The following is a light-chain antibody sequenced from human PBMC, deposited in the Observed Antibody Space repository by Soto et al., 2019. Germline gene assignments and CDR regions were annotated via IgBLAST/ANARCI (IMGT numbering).Light chain of an antibody. CDR1: QGISSY. V-gene: IGKV1-9*01. CDR2: AAS. Sequence: DIQLTQYPSFLSASVGDRVTITCRAIQGISSYLAWYQQKPGKAPKLLIYAASTLQSGVPSRFSGSGSGTEFTLTISSLQPEDFATYYCQQLNSYPLFGGGTKVEIK. J-gene: IGKJ4*01. CDR3: QQLNSYPL.